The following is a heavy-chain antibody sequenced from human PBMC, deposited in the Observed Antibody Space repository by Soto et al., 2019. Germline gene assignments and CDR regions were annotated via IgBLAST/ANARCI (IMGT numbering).Heavy chain of an antibody. Sequence: LSLTCAVSGGSISSGGYSWSWIRQPPGKGLEWIGYIYHSGSTYYNPSLKSRVTISVDRSKNQFSLKLSSVTAADTAVYYCARAVAGYYDFWSGYYGATSFDYWGQGTLVTVSS. CDR3: ARAVAGYYDFWSGYYGATSFDY. D-gene: IGHD3-3*01. CDR1: GGSISSGGYS. J-gene: IGHJ4*02. V-gene: IGHV4-30-2*01. CDR2: IYHSGST.